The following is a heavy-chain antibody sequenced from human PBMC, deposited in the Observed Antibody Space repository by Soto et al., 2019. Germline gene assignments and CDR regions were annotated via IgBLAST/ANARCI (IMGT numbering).Heavy chain of an antibody. Sequence: GGSLRLSCAASGVTFSNAWMNWVRQAPGKGLEWVGRIKSKTDGGTTDYAAPVKGRFTISRDDSKNTLYLQMNSLKTEDTAVYYCTAGMVERRGMDVWGQGTTVTVSS. D-gene: IGHD2-15*01. V-gene: IGHV3-15*07. CDR2: IKSKTDGGTT. CDR3: TAGMVERRGMDV. J-gene: IGHJ6*02. CDR1: GVTFSNAW.